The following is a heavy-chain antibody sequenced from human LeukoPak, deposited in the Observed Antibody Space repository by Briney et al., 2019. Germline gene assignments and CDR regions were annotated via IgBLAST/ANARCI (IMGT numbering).Heavy chain of an antibody. CDR1: GFTFSNYA. Sequence: HPGGSLRLSCSASGFTFSNYAMHWVRQAPGKGLEYVSDISSNGGITYYADSVKGRFTVSRDNSKNMLYLQMNSLRAEDTAVYYCVKDKYPVVVAVTLDYWGQGILVTVSS. J-gene: IGHJ4*02. CDR2: ISSNGGIT. CDR3: VKDKYPVVVAVTLDY. V-gene: IGHV3-64D*09. D-gene: IGHD2-15*01.